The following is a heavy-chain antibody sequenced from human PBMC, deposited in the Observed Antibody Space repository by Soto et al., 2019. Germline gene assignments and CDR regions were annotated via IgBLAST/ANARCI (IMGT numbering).Heavy chain of an antibody. CDR1: GYTFTGYY. CDR3: ARDYDSSGYYGAPLYY. J-gene: IGHJ4*02. Sequence: ASVKVSCKASGYTFTGYYMHWVRQAPGQGLEWMGWINPNSGGTNYAQKFQGRVTMTRDTSISTAYMELSRLRSDDTAVYYCARDYDSSGYYGAPLYYWGQGTLVTVSS. D-gene: IGHD3-22*01. CDR2: INPNSGGT. V-gene: IGHV1-2*02.